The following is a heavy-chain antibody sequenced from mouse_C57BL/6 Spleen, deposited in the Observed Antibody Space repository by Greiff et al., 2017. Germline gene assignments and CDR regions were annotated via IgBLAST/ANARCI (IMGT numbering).Heavy chain of an antibody. D-gene: IGHD1-1*01. V-gene: IGHV1-81*01. CDR1: GYTFTSYG. CDR2: IYPRSGNT. Sequence: VQLQQSGAELARPGASVKLSCKASGYTFTSYGISWVKQRTGQGLEWIGEIYPRSGNTYYNEKFKGKATLTADKSSSTAYMELRSLTSEDSVVYFCARYYYGSSFDYWGQGTTLTVSS. CDR3: ARYYYGSSFDY. J-gene: IGHJ2*01.